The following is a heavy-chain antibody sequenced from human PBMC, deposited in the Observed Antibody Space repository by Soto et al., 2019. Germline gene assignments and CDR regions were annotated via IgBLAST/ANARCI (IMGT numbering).Heavy chain of an antibody. D-gene: IGHD2-15*01. V-gene: IGHV1-69*08. CDR1: GGTLSSYT. Sequence: QVQLVQSGAEVKKPGSSVKVSCKASGGTLSSYTFSWVRQAPGQGLERMGRIIPNLGITNYAQKFQGRITIIVDKSTSTAYMELSSLRSEDTAVYYCARDKGYCSGASCPDFDYWGQGTLVTVSS. CDR3: ARDKGYCSGASCPDFDY. CDR2: IIPNLGIT. J-gene: IGHJ4*02.